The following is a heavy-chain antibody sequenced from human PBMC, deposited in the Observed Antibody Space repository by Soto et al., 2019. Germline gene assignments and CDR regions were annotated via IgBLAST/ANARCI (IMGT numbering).Heavy chain of an antibody. V-gene: IGHV4-59*01. Sequence: PSETLSLTCTVSGVSISIYYWSWIRQPPGKGLEWIGYIYSSGSTNYNPSLKSRVTISVDTSKNQFSLKLSSVTAADTAVYYCARVGSSGYDYLGTWFNPWGQGTLVTVSS. D-gene: IGHD5-12*01. CDR1: GVSISIYY. CDR2: IYSSGST. CDR3: ARVGSSGYDYLGTWFNP. J-gene: IGHJ5*02.